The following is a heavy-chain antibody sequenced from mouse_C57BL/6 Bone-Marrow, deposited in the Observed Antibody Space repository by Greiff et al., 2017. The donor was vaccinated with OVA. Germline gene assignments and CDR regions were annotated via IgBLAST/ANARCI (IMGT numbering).Heavy chain of an antibody. J-gene: IGHJ1*03. CDR2: IHPNSGST. V-gene: IGHV1-64*01. CDR1: GYTFTSYW. D-gene: IGHD1-1*01. Sequence: QVQLQQPGAELVKPGASVKLSCKASGYTFTSYWMHWVKQRPGQGLEWIGMIHPNSGSTNYNEKFKSKATLTVEKSSSTAYMQLSSLTSEDSAVYYCVLYLLLRYFDVWGTGTTVTVSS. CDR3: VLYLLLRYFDV.